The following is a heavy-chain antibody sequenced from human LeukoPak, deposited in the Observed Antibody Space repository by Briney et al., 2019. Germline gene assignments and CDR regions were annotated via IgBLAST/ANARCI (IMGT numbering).Heavy chain of an antibody. V-gene: IGHV3-23*01. D-gene: IGHD3-16*01. Sequence: GGSLRLSCATSGFTFTYYAMNWVRQAPGKGLEWVSAVTGPGDNTYYADSVKGRFFMSREDSKTTVYLQMNSLRAEDTAIYYCAKGAEIDLWGQGTLVTVSS. CDR1: GFTFTYYA. CDR3: AKGAEIDL. J-gene: IGHJ5*02. CDR2: VTGPGDNT.